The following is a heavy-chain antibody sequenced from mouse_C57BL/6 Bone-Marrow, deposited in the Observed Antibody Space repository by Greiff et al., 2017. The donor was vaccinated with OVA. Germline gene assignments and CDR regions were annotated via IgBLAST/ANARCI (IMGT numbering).Heavy chain of an antibody. Sequence: EVNVVESGGDLVKPGGSLKLSCAASGFTFSSYGMSWVRQTPDKRLEWVATISSGGSYTYYPDSVKGRFTISRDNAKNTLYLQMSSLKSEDTAMYYCATYDYAPFAYWGQGTLVTVSA. CDR2: ISSGGSYT. CDR1: GFTFSSYG. D-gene: IGHD2-4*01. J-gene: IGHJ3*01. CDR3: ATYDYAPFAY. V-gene: IGHV5-6*01.